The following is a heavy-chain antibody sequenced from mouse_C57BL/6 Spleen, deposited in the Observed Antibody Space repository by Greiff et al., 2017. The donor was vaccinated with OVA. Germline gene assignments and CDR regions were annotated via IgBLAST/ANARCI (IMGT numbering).Heavy chain of an antibody. D-gene: IGHD1-3*01. J-gene: IGHJ3*01. CDR2: INPNNGGT. CDR1: GYTFTDYY. V-gene: IGHV1-26*01. CDR3: ASNSAWFAY. Sequence: EVQLQQSGPELVKPGASVKISCKASGYTFTDYYMNWVKQSHGKSLEWIGVINPNNGGTSYNQKFKGKATLTVDKSSCTAYMELRSPTSEDSAVYYCASNSAWFAYWGQGTLVTVSA.